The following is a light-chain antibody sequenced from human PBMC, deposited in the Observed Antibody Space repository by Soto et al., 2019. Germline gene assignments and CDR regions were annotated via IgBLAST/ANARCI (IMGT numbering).Light chain of an antibody. CDR3: QSYDTSLPGLL. CDR2: ANA. Sequence: QSVLTQPPSVSGAPGQRVTISCTGSSSNLGSGFDVQWYQQLPGTAPKLLIYANANRPSGVPQRFSGSKSGTSASLAITGLQTEDEADYYCQSYDTSLPGLLFGVGTKLTVL. V-gene: IGLV1-40*01. J-gene: IGLJ2*01. CDR1: SSNLGSGFD.